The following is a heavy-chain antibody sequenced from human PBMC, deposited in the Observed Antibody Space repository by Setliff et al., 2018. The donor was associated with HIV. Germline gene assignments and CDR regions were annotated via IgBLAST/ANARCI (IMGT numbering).Heavy chain of an antibody. J-gene: IGHJ6*02. Sequence: SETLSLTCTVSGTSINSHYWSWIRQTPGKGLQWIGLIYYTGIPPYNPSLEGRITMSVDRSKNQFSLRLTSVTAADTAVYYCARGRSCSSSSCYLVYYYYYGMDVWGHGSTVTVSS. CDR1: GTSINSHY. V-gene: IGHV4-59*11. CDR3: ARGRSCSSSSCYLVYYYYYGMDV. CDR2: IYYTGIP. D-gene: IGHD2-2*01.